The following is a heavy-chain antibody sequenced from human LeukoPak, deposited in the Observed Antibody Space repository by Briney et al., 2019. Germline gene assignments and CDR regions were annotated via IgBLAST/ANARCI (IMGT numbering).Heavy chain of an antibody. CDR3: GRAMTDGSGCAYIPFDY. Sequence: GGSLRLSCAASGFTFSSYSMHWVRQAPGKGLEWVSYICSSGSNIYYADSVKGRFTISRDNAKNSLYLQMNSLRAEDTAVYYCGRAMTDGSGCAYIPFDYWGQGTVVAVSS. J-gene: IGHJ4*02. V-gene: IGHV3-48*04. D-gene: IGHD3-10*01. CDR1: GFTFSSYS. CDR2: ICSSGSNI.